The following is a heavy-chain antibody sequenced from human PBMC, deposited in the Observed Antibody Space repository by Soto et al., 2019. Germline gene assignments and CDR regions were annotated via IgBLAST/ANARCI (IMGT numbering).Heavy chain of an antibody. Sequence: QVQLVQSGAEVKKPGASVKDSCKASGYTFTSYAMHWLRQAPGQRLEWMGWINAGNGNTKYSQKFQGRVTITRDTSASTAYMELSSLRSEDTAVYYCARDISYGSLYFDYWGHGTLVTVSS. V-gene: IGHV1-3*01. D-gene: IGHD5-18*01. CDR3: ARDISYGSLYFDY. CDR2: INAGNGNT. CDR1: GYTFTSYA. J-gene: IGHJ4*01.